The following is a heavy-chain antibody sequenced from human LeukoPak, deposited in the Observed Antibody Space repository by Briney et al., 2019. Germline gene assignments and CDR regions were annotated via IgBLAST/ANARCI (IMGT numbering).Heavy chain of an antibody. Sequence: GGSLRLSCAASGFTFSSYWMHWVRQAPGKGLVWVSRINSDGSSASYADSVKGRFTISRDNAKNTLYLQMKSLRAEDTAVYYCAKDMVREMATIKFGGGRYAFDIWGQGTMVTVSS. V-gene: IGHV3-74*01. CDR3: AKDMVREMATIKFGGGRYAFDI. CDR1: GFTFSSYW. J-gene: IGHJ3*02. D-gene: IGHD5-24*01. CDR2: INSDGSSA.